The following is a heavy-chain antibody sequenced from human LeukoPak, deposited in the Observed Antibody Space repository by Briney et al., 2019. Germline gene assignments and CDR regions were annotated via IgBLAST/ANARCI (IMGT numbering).Heavy chain of an antibody. V-gene: IGHV4-34*01. CDR1: GGSFSGYY. D-gene: IGHD3-10*01. J-gene: IGHJ4*02. CDR2: INHSGST. CDR3: ARHRITMVRGVIGGFYFDY. Sequence: PSETLSLTCAVYGGSFSGYYWSWIRQPPGKGLEWIGEINHSGSTNYNPSLKSRVTISVDTSKNQFSLKLSSVTAADTAVYYCARHRITMVRGVIGGFYFDYWGQGTLVTVSS.